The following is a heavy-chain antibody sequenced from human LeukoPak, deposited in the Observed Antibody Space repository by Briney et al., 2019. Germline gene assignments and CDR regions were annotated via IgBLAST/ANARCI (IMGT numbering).Heavy chain of an antibody. V-gene: IGHV1-2*04. D-gene: IGHD3-10*01. CDR2: INPNSGGT. CDR3: ARGLYYYYGSGSYSQGVFDY. Sequence: ASVKVSCKASGYTSTGYYMHWVRQAPGQGLEWMGWINPNSGGTNYAQKFQGWVTMTRDTSISTAYMELSRLRSDDTAVYYCARGLYYYYGSGSYSQGVFDYWGQGTLVTVSS. J-gene: IGHJ4*02. CDR1: GYTSTGYY.